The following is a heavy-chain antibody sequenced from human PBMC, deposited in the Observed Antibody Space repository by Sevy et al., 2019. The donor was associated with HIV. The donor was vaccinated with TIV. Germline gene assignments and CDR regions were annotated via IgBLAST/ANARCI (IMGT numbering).Heavy chain of an antibody. CDR2: FNPDSGYT. D-gene: IGHD1-26*01. V-gene: IGHV1-2*02. CDR3: AREAVGASSTQFDY. Sequence: ASVKVSCKAFGYTFTDYYIHWVRQAPGQGPEWMGWFNPDSGYTNYAQKFLGRVTMTRDTSISTAYMDLSRLGSDDTAVYYCAREAVGASSTQFDYCGQGTLVTVSS. J-gene: IGHJ4*02. CDR1: GYTFTDYY.